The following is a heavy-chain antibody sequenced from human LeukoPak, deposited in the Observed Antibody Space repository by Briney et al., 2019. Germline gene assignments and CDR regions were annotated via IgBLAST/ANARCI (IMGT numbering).Heavy chain of an antibody. Sequence: PGGSLRLSCAASGFTFSTYWMSWVRQAPGRGLEWVANIKEDGSEKYYVESVKGRFTISRDNAKNTLYLQMNSLRAEDTAVYYCAKVLWFGEFDYWGQGTLVTVSS. V-gene: IGHV3-7*03. D-gene: IGHD3-10*01. CDR1: GFTFSTYW. CDR2: IKEDGSEK. CDR3: AKVLWFGEFDY. J-gene: IGHJ4*02.